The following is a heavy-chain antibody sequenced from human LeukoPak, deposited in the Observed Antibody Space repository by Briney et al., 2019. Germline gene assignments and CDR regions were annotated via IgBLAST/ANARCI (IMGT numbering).Heavy chain of an antibody. J-gene: IGHJ4*02. Sequence: GGSLRLSCVASGFTFSSYAMHWVRQTPGKGLEWVAVISYDGSNKYYADSVKGRFTISRDNSKNTLYLQMNSLRAEDTAVYYCARGEAAATYYFDYWGQGTLVTVSS. CDR1: GFTFSSYA. D-gene: IGHD6-13*01. V-gene: IGHV3-30*04. CDR2: ISYDGSNK. CDR3: ARGEAAATYYFDY.